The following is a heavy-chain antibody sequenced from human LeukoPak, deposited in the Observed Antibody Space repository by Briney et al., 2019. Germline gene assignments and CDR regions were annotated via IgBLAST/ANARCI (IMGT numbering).Heavy chain of an antibody. CDR1: GFTFYSHA. CDR3: AKDQRYSYYYFHY. J-gene: IGHJ4*02. CDR2: INGNGAST. D-gene: IGHD5-18*01. V-gene: IGHV3-23*01. Sequence: SGGSLRLSCAASGFTFYSHALSWVRQVPGKGLEWVSGINGNGASTYYSDSVKGRFTISRDNSKNTVYLLMSSLRAEDTAVYYCAKDQRYSYYYFHYWGQGTLVTVSS.